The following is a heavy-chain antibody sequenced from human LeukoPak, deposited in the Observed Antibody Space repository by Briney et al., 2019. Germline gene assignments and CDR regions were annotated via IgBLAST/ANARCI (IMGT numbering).Heavy chain of an antibody. CDR3: ARGVVPAAMVTYYFDY. J-gene: IGHJ4*02. CDR2: IIPIFGTA. V-gene: IGHV1-69*06. D-gene: IGHD2-2*01. Sequence: SVKVSCKASGGTFSSYAISWVRQAPGQGLEWMGGIIPIFGTANYAQKFQGRVTITADKSTSTAYMELSSLGSEDTAVYYCARGVVPAAMVTYYFDYWGQGTLVTVSS. CDR1: GGTFSSYA.